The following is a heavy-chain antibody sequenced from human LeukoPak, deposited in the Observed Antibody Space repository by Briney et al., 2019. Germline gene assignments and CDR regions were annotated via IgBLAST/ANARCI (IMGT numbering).Heavy chain of an antibody. J-gene: IGHJ4*02. CDR1: GFTFRSYW. V-gene: IGHV3-74*01. CDR3: ETLPYDYVWGSYRSVHYFDY. D-gene: IGHD3-16*02. CDR2: INIDGSST. Sequence: GGSLRLSCAASGFTFRSYWMHWVRQAPGKGLVWVSRINIDGSSTSCADSVKGRFTISRDNAKNTLYLQMNRLRAEDTAVYYCETLPYDYVWGSYRSVHYFDYWGQGTLVTVSS.